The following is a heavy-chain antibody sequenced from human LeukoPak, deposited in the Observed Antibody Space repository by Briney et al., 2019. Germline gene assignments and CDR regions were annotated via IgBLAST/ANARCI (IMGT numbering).Heavy chain of an antibody. CDR2: IIPILGIA. Sequence: SVKVSCKASGGTFSSYAISWVRQAPGQGLEWMGRIIPILGIANYAQKFQGRVTITADKSTSTAYMELSSLRSDDTAVYYCARAHGSGSYYQGLDAFDIWGQGTMVTVSS. D-gene: IGHD3-10*01. CDR3: ARAHGSGSYYQGLDAFDI. V-gene: IGHV1-69*04. J-gene: IGHJ3*02. CDR1: GGTFSSYA.